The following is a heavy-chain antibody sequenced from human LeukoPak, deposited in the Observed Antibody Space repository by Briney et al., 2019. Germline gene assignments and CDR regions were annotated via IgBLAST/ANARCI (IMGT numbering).Heavy chain of an antibody. V-gene: IGHV3-33*01. Sequence: GGSLRLSCAASELTLNTYAMHWVRQAPGKGLEWVAIVWSGGSRNTYADSVKGRFTISRDNAKNSLYLQMNSLRAEDTAVYYCARDRGYSYGTSYYYGMDAWGQGTTVTVSS. D-gene: IGHD5-18*01. CDR3: ARDRGYSYGTSYYYGMDA. CDR1: ELTLNTYA. CDR2: VWSGGSRN. J-gene: IGHJ6*02.